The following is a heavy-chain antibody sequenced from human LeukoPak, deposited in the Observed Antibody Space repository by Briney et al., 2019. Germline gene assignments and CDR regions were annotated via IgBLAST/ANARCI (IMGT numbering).Heavy chain of an antibody. CDR1: GYSISSGCY. J-gene: IGHJ3*02. CDR2: TYHSGST. Sequence: PSETLSLTCAVSGYSISSGCYWGWIRHPPGKGVEWIGSTYHSGSTYYNPSLKSRVTISVDTSKNQFSLKLSSVTAADTAVYYCARPPSGHEDAFDIWGQGTMVTVSS. CDR3: ARPPSGHEDAFDI. D-gene: IGHD1-26*01. V-gene: IGHV4-38-2*01.